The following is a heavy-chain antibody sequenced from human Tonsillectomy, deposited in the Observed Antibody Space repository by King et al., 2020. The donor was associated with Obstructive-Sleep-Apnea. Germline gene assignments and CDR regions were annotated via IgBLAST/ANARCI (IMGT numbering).Heavy chain of an antibody. J-gene: IGHJ4*02. CDR2: IISSSSTI. D-gene: IGHD7-27*01. Sequence: VQLVESGGGLVQPGGSLRLSCAASGFTFSIHSMNWVRQAPGKGLEWVSYIISSSSTIYYADSVKGRFTISRDNAKNSLFLQMDSLRAEDTAMYYCAREGSGPLFDYWGQGTLGTVSS. CDR1: GFTFSIHS. V-gene: IGHV3-48*04. CDR3: AREGSGPLFDY.